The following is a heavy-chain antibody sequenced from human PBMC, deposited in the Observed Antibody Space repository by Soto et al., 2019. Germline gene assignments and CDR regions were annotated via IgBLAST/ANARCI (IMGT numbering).Heavy chain of an antibody. Sequence: GGSLRLSCAASGFTFSSYGVHWVRQAPGKGLEWVAVISYDGSNKYYADSVKGRFTISRDNSKNTLYLQMNSLRAEDTAVYYCAKGRGGYYYYGMDVWGQGTTVTVSS. CDR2: ISYDGSNK. CDR3: AKGRGGYYYYGMDV. V-gene: IGHV3-30*18. CDR1: GFTFSSYG. D-gene: IGHD3-10*01. J-gene: IGHJ6*02.